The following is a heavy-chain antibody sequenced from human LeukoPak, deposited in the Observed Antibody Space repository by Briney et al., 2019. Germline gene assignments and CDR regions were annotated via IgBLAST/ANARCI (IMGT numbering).Heavy chain of an antibody. CDR3: ARSTAAL. D-gene: IGHD6-25*01. J-gene: IGHJ4*02. V-gene: IGHV4-34*01. CDR1: GGSFRGYY. Sequence: SETLSLTCAVYGGSFRGYYWSWIRQPPGKGLEWIGEINHSGSTNYNPSLKSRVTISVDTSKNQFSLKLSSVTAADTAVYYCARSTAALWGQGTLVTVSS. CDR2: INHSGST.